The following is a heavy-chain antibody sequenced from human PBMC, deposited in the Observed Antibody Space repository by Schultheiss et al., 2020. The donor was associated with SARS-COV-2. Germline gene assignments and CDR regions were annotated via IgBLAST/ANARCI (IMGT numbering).Heavy chain of an antibody. Sequence: SETLSLTCAVYGGPFNNYYWTWIRQPPTKGLEWIGEINHSGSTNYNPSLKSRVTISVDTSKNQFSLKLSSVTAADTAVYYCARGRAGDSSIRSPVMDVWGQGTTVTVSS. CDR2: INHSGST. J-gene: IGHJ6*02. V-gene: IGHV4-34*01. CDR3: ARGRAGDSSIRSPVMDV. CDR1: GGPFNNYY. D-gene: IGHD6-13*01.